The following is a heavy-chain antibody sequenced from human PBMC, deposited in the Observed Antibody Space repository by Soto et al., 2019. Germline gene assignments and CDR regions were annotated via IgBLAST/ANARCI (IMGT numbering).Heavy chain of an antibody. V-gene: IGHV4-30-4*01. CDR1: GVSISSGDYY. D-gene: IGHD2-2*01. CDR2: IYYSGST. Sequence: SETLSLTCTVSGVSISSGDYYWSWIRQPPGKGLEWIGYIYYSGSTSYNASLKSRSSISADPANNQFSLKLHSLTAADTAVYFCGTMPIVVEPAPMDVWGPGTSVTVS. J-gene: IGHJ6*02. CDR3: GTMPIVVEPAPMDV.